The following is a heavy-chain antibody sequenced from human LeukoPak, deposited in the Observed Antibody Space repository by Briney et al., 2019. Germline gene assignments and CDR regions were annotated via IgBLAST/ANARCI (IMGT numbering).Heavy chain of an antibody. CDR3: AKALLWFGESLALFDY. CDR2: IRYDGSNK. V-gene: IGHV3-30*02. J-gene: IGHJ4*02. Sequence: PGGSLRLSCAASGFTFSSYGMHWVRQAPGKGLEWVAFIRYDGSNKYYADSVKGRFTISRDNSKNTLYLQMNSLRAEETAVYYCAKALLWFGESLALFDYWGQGTLVTVSS. D-gene: IGHD3-10*01. CDR1: GFTFSSYG.